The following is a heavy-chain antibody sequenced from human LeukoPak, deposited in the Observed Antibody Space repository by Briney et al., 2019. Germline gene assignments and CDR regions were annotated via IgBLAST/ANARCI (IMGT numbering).Heavy chain of an antibody. D-gene: IGHD3-10*01. V-gene: IGHV3-7*01. CDR2: MNQAGSEK. CDR3: ARDELKGYYDY. Sequence: GGSLRLSCAASGFAFSRYWMTWVRQAPGKGLEWVANMNQAGSEKYYVDSVKGRFTISRDNAKNSLYLRVDSLRAEDTAVYYCARDELKGYYDYWGQGTLVTVSS. J-gene: IGHJ4*02. CDR1: GFAFSRYW.